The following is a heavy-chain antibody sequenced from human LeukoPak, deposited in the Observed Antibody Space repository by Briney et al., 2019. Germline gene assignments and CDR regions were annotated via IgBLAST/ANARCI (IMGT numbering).Heavy chain of an antibody. CDR2: INHSGST. V-gene: IGHV4-34*01. J-gene: IGHJ4*02. Sequence: PSETLSLTCAVYGGSFSGYYWSWIRQPPGKGLEWIGEINHSGSTNYNPSLKSRVTISVDTSKNQFSLKLSSVTAADTAVYYCARWPLAYFDYWGQGTLVTVSS. CDR3: ARWPLAYFDY. CDR1: GGSFSGYY.